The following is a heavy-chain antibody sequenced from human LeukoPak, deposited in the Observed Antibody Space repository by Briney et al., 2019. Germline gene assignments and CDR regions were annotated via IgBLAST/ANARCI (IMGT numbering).Heavy chain of an antibody. Sequence: PGRSLRLSCAASGFTFDDYAMHWVRQAPGKGLEWVSGISWNSGSIGYADSVKGRFTISRDNAKNSPYLQMNSLRAEDTALYYCAKGGRYYYYYMDVWGKGTTVTVSS. V-gene: IGHV3-9*01. CDR2: ISWNSGSI. CDR3: AKGGRYYYYYMDV. CDR1: GFTFDDYA. D-gene: IGHD1-26*01. J-gene: IGHJ6*03.